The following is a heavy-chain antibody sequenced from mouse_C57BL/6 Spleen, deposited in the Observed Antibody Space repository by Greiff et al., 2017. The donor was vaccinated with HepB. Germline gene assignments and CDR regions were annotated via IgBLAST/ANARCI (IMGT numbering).Heavy chain of an antibody. D-gene: IGHD2-2*01. Sequence: QVQLQQSGAELARPGASVKLSCKASGYTFTSYGISGVKQRTGQGLEWIGEIYPRSGNTYYNEKFKGKATLTADKSSSTAYMELRSLTSEDSAVYFCARPGGYDEGYYAMDYWGQGTSVTVSS. CDR2: IYPRSGNT. CDR1: GYTFTSYG. V-gene: IGHV1-81*01. CDR3: ARPGGYDEGYYAMDY. J-gene: IGHJ4*01.